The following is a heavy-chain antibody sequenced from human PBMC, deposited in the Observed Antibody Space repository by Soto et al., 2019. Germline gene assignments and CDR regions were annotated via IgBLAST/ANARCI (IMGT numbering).Heavy chain of an antibody. CDR1: GGSISSGGYY. CDR3: ASKYPPHYSDY. V-gene: IGHV4-31*03. CDR2: IYYSGST. Sequence: LTCTVSGGSISSGGYYLSWIRQHPGKGLEWIGYIYYSGSTYYNPSLKSRVTISVDTSKNQFSLKLSSVTAADTAVYYCASKYPPHYSDYSGQGILVTVS. J-gene: IGHJ4*02.